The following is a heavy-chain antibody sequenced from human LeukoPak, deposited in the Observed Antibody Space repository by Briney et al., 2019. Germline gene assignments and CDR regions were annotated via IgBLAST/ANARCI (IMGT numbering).Heavy chain of an antibody. CDR2: IYTSGST. CDR1: GGSISSGSYY. D-gene: IGHD3-22*01. Sequence: PSETLSLTCTVSGGSISSGSYYWSWIRQPAGKGLEWIGRIYTSGSTNYNPSLKSRVTISVDTSKNQFSLKLSSVTAADTAVYYCARFPIDYDSSGYRADDYWGQGTLVTVSS. CDR3: ARFPIDYDSSGYRADDY. V-gene: IGHV4-61*02. J-gene: IGHJ4*02.